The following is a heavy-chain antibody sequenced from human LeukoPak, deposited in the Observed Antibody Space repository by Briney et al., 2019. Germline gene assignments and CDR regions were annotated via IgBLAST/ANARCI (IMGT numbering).Heavy chain of an antibody. CDR2: IYYSGST. Sequence: SETLSVTCTVSGGSISSYYWSWIRQPPGKGVEWIGYIYYSGSTNYNPSLKSRVTISVDTSKNQLSLKLSSVTAADTAVYYCASILGYCSGGSCFSRYAFDIWGQGTMVTVSS. CDR1: GGSISSYY. CDR3: ASILGYCSGGSCFSRYAFDI. D-gene: IGHD2-15*01. V-gene: IGHV4-59*12. J-gene: IGHJ3*02.